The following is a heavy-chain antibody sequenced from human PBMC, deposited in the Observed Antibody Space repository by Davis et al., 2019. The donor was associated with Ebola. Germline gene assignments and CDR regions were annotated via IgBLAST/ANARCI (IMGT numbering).Heavy chain of an antibody. CDR1: GGTFSSYA. D-gene: IGHD1-14*01. V-gene: IGHV1-69*13. CDR2: IIPIFGTA. CDR3: ASNRMGVNTPFDY. J-gene: IGHJ4*02. Sequence: SVKVSCKASGGTFSSYAVSWVRQAPGQGLEWMGGIIPIFGTANYAQKFQGRVTITADESTSTAYMELSSLRSEDTAVYYCASNRMGVNTPFDYWGQGTLVTVSS.